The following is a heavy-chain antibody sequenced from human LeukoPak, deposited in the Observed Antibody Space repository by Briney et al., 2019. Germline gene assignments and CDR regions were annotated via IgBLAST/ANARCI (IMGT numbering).Heavy chain of an antibody. CDR2: GGGSDGDT. CDR3: ARGLWLSLNYFDY. J-gene: IGHJ4*02. CDR1: GFTLDGEA. D-gene: IGHD3-16*01. V-gene: IGHV3-23*01. Sequence: GGSLRLSCAASGFTLDGEAMSWVRQGPGKGMEWGSSGGGSDGDTSYADAVKGRFTISRDNSRNLMFLQMSSLRAGDTAVYYCARGLWLSLNYFDYWGQGTLVTVSS.